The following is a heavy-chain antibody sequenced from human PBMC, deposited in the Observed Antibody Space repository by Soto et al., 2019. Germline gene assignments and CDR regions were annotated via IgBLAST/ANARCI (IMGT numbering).Heavy chain of an antibody. D-gene: IGHD3-9*01. CDR3: AREMYDILSGYGDY. CDR1: GYTFSSYG. J-gene: IGHJ4*02. CDR2: ISAYNGNT. V-gene: IGHV1-18*01. Sequence: SVNVSCKASGYTFSSYGISWVRQAPGQGLEWMGWISAYNGNTKYAQNLQGRVTMTTDTSTSTAYMELRSLRSDDTAVYYCAREMYDILSGYGDYWGQGTLVTVSS.